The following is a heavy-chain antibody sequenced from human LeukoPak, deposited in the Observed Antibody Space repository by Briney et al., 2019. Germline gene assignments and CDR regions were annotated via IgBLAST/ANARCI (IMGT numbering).Heavy chain of an antibody. Sequence: SETLSLTCTVSGGSISSYYWSWIRQPPGKGLEWIGYIYTSGSTNYNPSLKSRVTISVDTSKNQLSLKLSSVTAADTAVYYCARQRSEGFDPWGQGTLVTVSS. CDR1: GGSISSYY. CDR3: ARQRSEGFDP. V-gene: IGHV4-4*09. CDR2: IYTSGST. J-gene: IGHJ5*02. D-gene: IGHD6-25*01.